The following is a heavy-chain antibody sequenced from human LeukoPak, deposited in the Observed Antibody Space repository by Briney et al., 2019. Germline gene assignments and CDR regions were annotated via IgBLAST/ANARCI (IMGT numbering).Heavy chain of an antibody. D-gene: IGHD3-22*01. J-gene: IGHJ4*02. Sequence: GESLKISCKGSGYSFTSYWIGWVRQMPGKGLEWMGRIDPSDSYTNYSPSFQGHVTISADKSISTAYLQWRSLKASDTAMYYCTRGVDSSAYLWGQGTLVTVSS. CDR3: TRGVDSSAYL. CDR1: GYSFTSYW. V-gene: IGHV5-10-1*01. CDR2: IDPSDSYT.